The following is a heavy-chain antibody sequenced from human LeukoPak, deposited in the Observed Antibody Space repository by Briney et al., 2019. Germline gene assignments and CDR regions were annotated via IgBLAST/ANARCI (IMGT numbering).Heavy chain of an antibody. CDR2: ISSSSYI. CDR1: GFTFSSYS. J-gene: IGHJ4*02. CDR3: ARDTGDSRTVAAYYFDY. D-gene: IGHD2-21*02. V-gene: IGHV3-21*01. Sequence: GGSLRLSCAASGFTFSSYSMNWVRQAPGKGLEWVSSISSSSYIYYADSVKGRFTISRDNAKNSLYLQMNSLRAENTAVYYCARDTGDSRTVAAYYFDYWGQGTLVTVSS.